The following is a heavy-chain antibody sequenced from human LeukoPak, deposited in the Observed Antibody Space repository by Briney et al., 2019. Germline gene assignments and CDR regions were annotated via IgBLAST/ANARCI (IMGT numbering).Heavy chain of an antibody. J-gene: IGHJ5*02. CDR1: GFTFSSFW. Sequence: GGSLRLSCAASGFTFSSFWMHWVRQAPGEGLVWVSRISSDGRTTTYADSAKGRFTIPRDTAKNTLYLQMDSLRAEDTAVYYCTRGHIAASNCFDPWGQGTLVAVSS. CDR3: TRGHIAASNCFDP. CDR2: ISSDGRTT. V-gene: IGHV3-74*03. D-gene: IGHD6-13*01.